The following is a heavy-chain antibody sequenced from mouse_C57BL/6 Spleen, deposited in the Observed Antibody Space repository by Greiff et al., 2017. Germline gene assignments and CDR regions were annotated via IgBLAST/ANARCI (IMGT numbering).Heavy chain of an antibody. Sequence: VKLMESGAELVRPGASVKLSCKASGYTFTDYYINWVKQRPGQGLEWIARIYPGSGNTYYNEKFKGKATLTAEKSSSTAYMQLSSLTSEDSAVYFCARRRGLYYAMDYWGQGTSVTVSS. J-gene: IGHJ4*01. CDR3: ARRRGLYYAMDY. CDR2: IYPGSGNT. CDR1: GYTFTDYY. V-gene: IGHV1-76*01.